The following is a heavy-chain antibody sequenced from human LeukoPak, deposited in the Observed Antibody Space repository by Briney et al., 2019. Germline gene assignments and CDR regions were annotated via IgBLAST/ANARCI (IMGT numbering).Heavy chain of an antibody. CDR3: ARGSSWYENGAFDV. V-gene: IGHV3-23*01. J-gene: IGHJ3*01. CDR1: GFTFSNYA. CDR2: ITGSGDIT. D-gene: IGHD6-13*01. Sequence: PGGSLRLSCAVSGFTFSNYALSWVRQAPGKGLEWLSAITGSGDITYYADSVKGRFTISRDNAKNSLYLQMNSLRAEDTAVYYCARGSSWYENGAFDVWGQGTMVTVSS.